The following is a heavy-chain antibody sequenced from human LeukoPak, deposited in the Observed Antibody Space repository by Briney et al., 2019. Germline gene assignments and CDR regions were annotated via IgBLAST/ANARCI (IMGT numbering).Heavy chain of an antibody. Sequence: SQTLSLTCAISGDSVSSNSAAWNWIRQSPSRGLEWLGRTYYRSKWYNDYAVSVKSRITINPDTSKNQFSLRLSSVTAADTAVYYCASGLGHPSGIIGKPWGQGTLVTVSS. V-gene: IGHV6-1*01. D-gene: IGHD3-16*01. CDR3: ASGLGHPSGIIGKP. CDR1: GDSVSSNSAA. CDR2: TYYRSKWYN. J-gene: IGHJ4*02.